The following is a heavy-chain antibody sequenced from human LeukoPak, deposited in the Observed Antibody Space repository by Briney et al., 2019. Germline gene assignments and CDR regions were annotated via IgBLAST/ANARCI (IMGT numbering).Heavy chain of an antibody. J-gene: IGHJ4*02. V-gene: IGHV3-48*03. CDR2: ISSSGSTI. Sequence: GGSLRLSCAASGFTFSSYEMNWVRQAPGKGLEWVSYISSSGSTIYYADSVKGRFTVSRDNSQNTLYLHMNSLRDEDTALYYCAKEGQTVAGNGYFDYWGQGTLVTVSS. D-gene: IGHD6-19*01. CDR1: GFTFSSYE. CDR3: AKEGQTVAGNGYFDY.